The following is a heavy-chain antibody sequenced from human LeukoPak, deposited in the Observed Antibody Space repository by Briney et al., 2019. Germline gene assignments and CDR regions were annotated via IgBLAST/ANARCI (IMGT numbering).Heavy chain of an antibody. J-gene: IGHJ4*02. CDR1: GFTVTSNY. Sequence: GGSLRLSCAASGFTVTSNYMNWVRQAPGKGLEWVSVIYSGGATYYADSVKGRFTISRDNSKNTLYLQMNSLRAEDTAVYYCARAPDSSGYYYISDYWGQGTLATVSS. CDR3: ARAPDSSGYYYISDY. CDR2: IYSGGAT. V-gene: IGHV3-53*01. D-gene: IGHD3-22*01.